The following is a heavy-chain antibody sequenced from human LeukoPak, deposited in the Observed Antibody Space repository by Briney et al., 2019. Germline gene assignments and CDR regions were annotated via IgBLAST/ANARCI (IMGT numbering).Heavy chain of an antibody. CDR2: ISSSSSDI. J-gene: IGHJ4*02. CDR3: ARDIRDGYNSGY. D-gene: IGHD5-24*01. CDR1: GFTFSIYN. V-gene: IGHV3-21*01. Sequence: GGSLRLSCAASGFTFSIYNMNWVRQAPGKGLEWVSSISSSSSDIYYADSVKGRFTISRDNAKNSLFLQMNSLRAEDTAVYYCARDIRDGYNSGYWGQGTLVTASS.